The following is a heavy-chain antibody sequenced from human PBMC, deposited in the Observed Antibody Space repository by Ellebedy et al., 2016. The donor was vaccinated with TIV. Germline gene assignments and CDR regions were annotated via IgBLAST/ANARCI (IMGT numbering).Heavy chain of an antibody. J-gene: IGHJ4*02. CDR2: INSDGSST. V-gene: IGHV3-74*01. Sequence: GESLKISCAASGLTVSSYWMHWVRQAPGKGLVWVSRINSDGSSTSYADSVKGRFTISRDNAKNSLYLQMNSLRAEDTAVYYCARDKIVGPSNFDYWGQGTLVTVSS. D-gene: IGHD1-26*01. CDR1: GLTVSSYW. CDR3: ARDKIVGPSNFDY.